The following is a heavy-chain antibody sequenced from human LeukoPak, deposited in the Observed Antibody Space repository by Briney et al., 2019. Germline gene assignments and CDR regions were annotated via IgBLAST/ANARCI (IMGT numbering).Heavy chain of an antibody. V-gene: IGHV3-23*01. CDR1: GFTFSSNA. J-gene: IGHJ4*02. CDR3: AKDRLQKYDLDF. D-gene: IGHD4-11*01. Sequence: GGSLRLSCAASGFTFSSNAMSWVRQAPGKGLEWVSSNVGGSTYYADSAKGRFTISRDNSKNTLHLQMDSLRVEDTAVYYCAKDRLQKYDLDFWGQGTLVTVSS. CDR2: NVGGST.